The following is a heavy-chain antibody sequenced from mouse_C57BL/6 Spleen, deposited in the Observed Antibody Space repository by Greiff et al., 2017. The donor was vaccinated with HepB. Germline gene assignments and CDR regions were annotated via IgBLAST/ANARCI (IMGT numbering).Heavy chain of an antibody. D-gene: IGHD2-5*01. CDR3: AKRAYSNYWYFDV. CDR1: GYTFTDYY. J-gene: IGHJ1*03. CDR2: IFPGSGST. Sequence: QVQLQQSGPELVKPGASVKISCKASGYTFTDYYINWVKQRPGQGLEWIGWIFPGSGSTYYNEKFKGKATLTVDKSSSTAYMLLSSLTSEDSAVYFCAKRAYSNYWYFDVWGTGTTVTVSS. V-gene: IGHV1-75*01.